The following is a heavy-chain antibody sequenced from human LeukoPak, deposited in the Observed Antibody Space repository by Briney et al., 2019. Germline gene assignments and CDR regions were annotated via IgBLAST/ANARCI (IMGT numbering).Heavy chain of an antibody. D-gene: IGHD3-3*01. CDR3: ARGDITIFGVAHRFFDY. CDR2: IIPIFGTA. J-gene: IGHJ4*02. V-gene: IGHV1-69*05. CDR1: GGTFSSYA. Sequence: VASVKVSCKASGGTFSSYAISWVRQAPGQGLEWMGGIIPIFGTANYAQKFQGRVTITTDESTSTAYMELSSLRSEDTAVYYCARGDITIFGVAHRFFDYWGQGTLVTVSS.